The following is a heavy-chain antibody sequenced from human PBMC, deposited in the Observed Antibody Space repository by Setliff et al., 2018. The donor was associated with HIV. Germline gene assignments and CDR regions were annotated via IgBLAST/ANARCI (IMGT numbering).Heavy chain of an antibody. CDR2: ISSSSGTI. D-gene: IGHD6-13*01. J-gene: IGHJ4*02. CDR3: ARDRTFGSGFSSSWFYDY. V-gene: IGHV3-11*04. CDR1: GGSFSDNY. Sequence: LSLTCAVYGGSFSDNYWSWIRQVPGKGLGWVSFISSSSGTIYYADSVKGRFTISRDNAKNSLYLQMKSLRAEDTAVYYCARDRTFGSGFSSSWFYDYWGQGTLVTVSS.